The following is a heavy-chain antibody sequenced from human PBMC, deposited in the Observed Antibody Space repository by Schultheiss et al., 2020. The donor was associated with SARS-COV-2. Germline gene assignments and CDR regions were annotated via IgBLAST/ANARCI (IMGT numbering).Heavy chain of an antibody. D-gene: IGHD3-9*01. Sequence: GGSLRLSCAASGFTFSSYAMHWVRQAPGKGLEWVAVIWYDGSNKYYADSVKGRFTISRDNSKNTLYLQMNSLRAEDTAVYYCARHVDEAETFSDILTGYSSVYWFDPWGQGTLVTVSS. CDR2: IWYDGSNK. CDR3: ARHVDEAETFSDILTGYSSVYWFDP. CDR1: GFTFSSYA. J-gene: IGHJ5*02. V-gene: IGHV3-30*04.